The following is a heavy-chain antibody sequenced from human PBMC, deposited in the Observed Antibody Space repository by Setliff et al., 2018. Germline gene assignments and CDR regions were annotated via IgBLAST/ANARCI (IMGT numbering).Heavy chain of an antibody. CDR3: ARVPKEYQLLLYFDY. Sequence: SETLSLTCTVSRGSISSHYWSWIRQPPGKGLEWIGSIYYSGSTNYNPSLKSRVTISLDTSKNQFSLKLSSVTAADTAVYYCARVPKEYQLLLYFDYWGQGTLVTVSS. CDR2: IYYSGST. J-gene: IGHJ4*02. D-gene: IGHD2-2*01. CDR1: RGSISSHY. V-gene: IGHV4-59*11.